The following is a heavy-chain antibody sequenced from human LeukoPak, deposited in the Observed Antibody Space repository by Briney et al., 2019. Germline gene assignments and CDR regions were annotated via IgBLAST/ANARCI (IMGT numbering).Heavy chain of an antibody. V-gene: IGHV4-34*01. D-gene: IGHD5-12*01. Sequence: SETLSLTCAVYGGSFSGYYWCWIRQPPGKGLEWIGEINHSGSTNYNPSLKSRVTISVDTSKNQFSLKLSSVTAADTAVYYCARGGNSGLTYWGQGTLVTVSS. CDR1: GGSFSGYY. CDR2: INHSGST. J-gene: IGHJ4*02. CDR3: ARGGNSGLTY.